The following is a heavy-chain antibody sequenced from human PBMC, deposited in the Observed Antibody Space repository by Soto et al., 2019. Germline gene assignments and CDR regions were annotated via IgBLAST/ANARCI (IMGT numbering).Heavy chain of an antibody. CDR3: ARVGDSSSWYENAFDI. CDR2: IYSGGST. D-gene: IGHD6-13*01. Sequence: EVQLVESGGGLVQPGGSLRLSCAASGFTVSSNYMSWVRQAPGKGLEWVSVIYSGGSTYYADSVKGRFTISRDNSKNTLYLQMNSLRAEDTAVYYCARVGDSSSWYENAFDIWGQGTMDTVSS. J-gene: IGHJ3*02. CDR1: GFTVSSNY. V-gene: IGHV3-66*01.